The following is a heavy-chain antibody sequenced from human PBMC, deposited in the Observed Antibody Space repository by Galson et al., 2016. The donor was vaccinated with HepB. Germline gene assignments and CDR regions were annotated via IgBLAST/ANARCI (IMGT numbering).Heavy chain of an antibody. D-gene: IGHD2-8*01. Sequence: SLRLSCAASGFVFSNFGLSWVRQAPGKGLEWVASISTRRTTYYSDSVQGRFTISRDNSNNTLYLQMNILRAEDTALYYCAGGHCSDGLCYNNPDWWGQGTLVTVSS. CDR3: AGGHCSDGLCYNNPDW. CDR1: GFVFSNFG. J-gene: IGHJ4*02. V-gene: IGHV3-23*01. CDR2: ISTRRTT.